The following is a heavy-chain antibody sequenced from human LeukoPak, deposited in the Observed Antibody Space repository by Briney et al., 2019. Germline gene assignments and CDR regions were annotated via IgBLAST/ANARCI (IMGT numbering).Heavy chain of an antibody. CDR1: GGSISSDS. V-gene: IGHV4-59*01. Sequence: PSETLSLTCTVSGGSISSDSWNWIPLPPGKRLEWIGGISYTGSTNYNPSLNSRVTISLDTSKNQFSLRLTSVTAADTALYYCARGANLWGQGTLVTVSS. D-gene: IGHD4/OR15-4a*01. J-gene: IGHJ4*02. CDR3: ARGANL. CDR2: ISYTGST.